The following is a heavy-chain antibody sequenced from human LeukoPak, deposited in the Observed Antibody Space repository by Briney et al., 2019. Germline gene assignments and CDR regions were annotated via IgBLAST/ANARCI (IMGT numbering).Heavy chain of an antibody. D-gene: IGHD3-22*01. V-gene: IGHV3-23*01. Sequence: GGSLRLSCAASGFTFSSYAMSWVRQAPGKGLEWVSAISGSGGSTYYADSVKGRFTISRDNSKNTLYLQMNSLRAEGTAVYYCAKDVDYDSSGYFGYWGQGTLVTVSS. CDR2: ISGSGGST. CDR3: AKDVDYDSSGYFGY. CDR1: GFTFSSYA. J-gene: IGHJ4*02.